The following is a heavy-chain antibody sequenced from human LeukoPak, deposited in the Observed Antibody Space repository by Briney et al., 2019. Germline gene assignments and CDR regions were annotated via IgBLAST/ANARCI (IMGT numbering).Heavy chain of an antibody. D-gene: IGHD6-19*01. V-gene: IGHV3-7*01. Sequence: GESLRLSCAASGFTFSNYWMSWVRQAPGKGLEWVANIEQDGSEKYYVDSVKGRFTISRNNAKNSLYLQMNSLRAEDTAVYHCARFGSVAGSPVAFDIWGQGTMVTVSS. CDR1: GFTFSNYW. CDR2: IEQDGSEK. CDR3: ARFGSVAGSPVAFDI. J-gene: IGHJ3*02.